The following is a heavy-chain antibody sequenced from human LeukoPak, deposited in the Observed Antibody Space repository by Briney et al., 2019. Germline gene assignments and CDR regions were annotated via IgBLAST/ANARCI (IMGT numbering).Heavy chain of an antibody. CDR1: GYIFSGYY. Sequence: ASVKVSCKASGYIFSGYYMHWLRQAPGQGLEWMGWISAYNGNTNYAQKLQGRVTMTTDTSTSTAYMELRSLRSDDTAVYYCARDLSPREGWFDPWGQGTLVTVSS. D-gene: IGHD2/OR15-2a*01. CDR3: ARDLSPREGWFDP. V-gene: IGHV1-18*04. J-gene: IGHJ5*02. CDR2: ISAYNGNT.